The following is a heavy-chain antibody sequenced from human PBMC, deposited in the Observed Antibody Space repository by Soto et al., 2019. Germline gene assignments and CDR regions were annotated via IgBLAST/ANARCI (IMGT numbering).Heavy chain of an antibody. CDR2: ISAIGGST. CDR3: AKDRGGYCSGGSCYYDAFDI. V-gene: IGHV3-23*01. D-gene: IGHD2-15*01. J-gene: IGHJ3*02. Sequence: ETLSLTCTVSGGSVSSYYWSWVRQAPGKGLEWVSVISAIGGSTYYADSVKGRFTISRDNSKNTLYVQMNSLRAEDTAVYYCAKDRGGYCSGGSCYYDAFDIWGQGTMVTVSS. CDR1: GGSVSSYY.